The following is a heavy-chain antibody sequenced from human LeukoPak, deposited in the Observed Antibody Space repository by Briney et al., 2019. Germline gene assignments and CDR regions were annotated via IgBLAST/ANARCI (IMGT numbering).Heavy chain of an antibody. J-gene: IGHJ4*02. CDR2: ISSSSSYT. V-gene: IGHV3-11*05. D-gene: IGHD3-16*02. CDR1: GFTFSDYY. CDR3: ARVLASTFGGLIGWVSFDH. Sequence: GGSLLLFCAASGFTFSDYYMSFIRQAPGEGLEWVSYISSSSSYTNYADSVKGRFTISRDNAKNSLYLQMNSLRAEDTAVYYCARVLASTFGGLIGWVSFDHWGQGILVTVSS.